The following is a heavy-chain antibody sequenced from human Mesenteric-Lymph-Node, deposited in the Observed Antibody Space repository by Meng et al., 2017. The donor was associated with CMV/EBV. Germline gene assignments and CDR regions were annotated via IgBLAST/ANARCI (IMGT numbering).Heavy chain of an antibody. CDR2: VNHSGST. V-gene: IGHV4-34*01. CDR1: NGSLGDCY. D-gene: IGHD3-3*01. Sequence: LTCALYNGSLGDCYWCWIRQSPGQGLEWIGEVNHSGSTNYNASLKSRVTISADTSKSQFSLRLSAVTAADTAVYYCARNRFFWSGFDSWGQGTLVTVSS. J-gene: IGHJ4*02. CDR3: ARNRFFWSGFDS.